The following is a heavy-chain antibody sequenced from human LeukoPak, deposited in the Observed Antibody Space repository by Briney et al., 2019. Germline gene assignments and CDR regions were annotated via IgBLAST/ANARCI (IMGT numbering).Heavy chain of an antibody. Sequence: GGSLRLSCAASGFTFSNYAMSWVRQAPGKGLEWVSAISGSGGSTYYADSVKGRFTISRDNPKNTLYVQMNSLRAEDTAVYYCARGRGADYGGNSGYFDYWGQGTLVTVSS. CDR1: GFTFSNYA. CDR2: ISGSGGST. CDR3: ARGRGADYGGNSGYFDY. D-gene: IGHD4-23*01. J-gene: IGHJ4*02. V-gene: IGHV3-23*01.